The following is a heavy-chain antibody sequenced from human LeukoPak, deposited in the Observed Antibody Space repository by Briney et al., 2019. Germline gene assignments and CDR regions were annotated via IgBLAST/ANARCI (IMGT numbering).Heavy chain of an antibody. V-gene: IGHV4-4*07. D-gene: IGHD1-14*01. CDR2: IYTSGST. Sequence: SETLSLTCTVSGGSISGSYWSWIRQPAGEGLEWVGRIYTSGSTNYNPSLKSRVTMSVDTSKNQFSLKLSSVTAADTAVYYCARASPTTNKGAYGWFDPWGQGTLVTVSS. CDR1: GGSISGSY. J-gene: IGHJ5*02. CDR3: ARASPTTNKGAYGWFDP.